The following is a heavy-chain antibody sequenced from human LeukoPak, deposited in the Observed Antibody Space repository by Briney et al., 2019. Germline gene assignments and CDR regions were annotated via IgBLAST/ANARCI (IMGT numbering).Heavy chain of an antibody. CDR3: ARLKDYQGGYFDY. CDR1: GGSLSSSDFF. V-gene: IGHV4-39*01. Sequence: SETLSLTCTVSGGSLSSSDFFWGWIRQSPGRGLESIGIVSYSGSTFYNESLRGRVSISVDTSRKQFALKLRSVTAADTAVYYCARLKDYQGGYFDYWGQGTLVTVSS. J-gene: IGHJ4*01. CDR2: VSYSGST. D-gene: IGHD4-17*01.